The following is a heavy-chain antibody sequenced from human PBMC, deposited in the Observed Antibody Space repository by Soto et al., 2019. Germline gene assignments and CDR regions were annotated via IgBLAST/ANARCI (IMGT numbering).Heavy chain of an antibody. CDR2: IWYDGSNK. J-gene: IGHJ4*02. D-gene: IGHD5-12*01. V-gene: IGHV3-33*01. CDR3: ARDRSGGKIEWPADY. Sequence: PGGSLSLSCAASGFTFCSYGMHWVRQAPGKGLEWVAVIWYDGSNKYYADSVKGRFTISRDNSKNTLYLQMNSLRAEDTAVYYCARDRSGGKIEWPADYWGQGTLVTVSS. CDR1: GFTFCSYG.